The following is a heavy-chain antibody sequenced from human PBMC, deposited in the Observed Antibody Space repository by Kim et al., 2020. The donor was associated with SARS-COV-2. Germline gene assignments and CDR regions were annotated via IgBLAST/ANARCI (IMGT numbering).Heavy chain of an antibody. D-gene: IGHD5-18*01. CDR3: ARGIHQWLGVDV. CDR1: GFTFGGHD. CDR2: IGTAGET. Sequence: GGSLRLSCAASGFTFGGHDMHWVRQGSGKGLEWVSAIGTAGETFDSGSVKGRFIISRENGRNSLFLQMDSLKVGDTAVYYCARGIHQWLGVDVWGQGATVTVSS. J-gene: IGHJ6*02. V-gene: IGHV3-13*04.